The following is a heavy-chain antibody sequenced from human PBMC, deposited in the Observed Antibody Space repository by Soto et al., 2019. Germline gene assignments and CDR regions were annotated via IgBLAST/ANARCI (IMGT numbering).Heavy chain of an antibody. J-gene: IGHJ5*02. D-gene: IGHD1-26*01. CDR3: ARDHGGSYGENWFDP. CDR2: IIPILGIA. Sequence: QVQLVQSGAEVKKPGSSVKVSCKASGGTFSSYTISWVRQAAGQGLEWMGRIIPILGIANYAQKFQGRVTITADKSTSTAYMELSSLRSEDTAVYYCARDHGGSYGENWFDPWGQGTLVTVSS. CDR1: GGTFSSYT. V-gene: IGHV1-69*08.